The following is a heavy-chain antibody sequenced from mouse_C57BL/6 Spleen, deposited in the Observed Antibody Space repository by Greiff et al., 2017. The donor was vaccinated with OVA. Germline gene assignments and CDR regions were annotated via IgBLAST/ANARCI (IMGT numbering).Heavy chain of an antibody. CDR1: GFNIKDDY. Sequence: EVQLQQSGAELVRPGASVKLSCTASGFNIKDDYMHWVKQRPEQGLEWIGWIDPENGDTEYASKFQGKATITADTSSNTAYLQLSSLTSEDTAVYYFTTRGNSYYFDYWGQGTTLTVSS. CDR3: TTRGNSYYFDY. V-gene: IGHV14-4*01. CDR2: IDPENGDT. J-gene: IGHJ2*01. D-gene: IGHD2-1*01.